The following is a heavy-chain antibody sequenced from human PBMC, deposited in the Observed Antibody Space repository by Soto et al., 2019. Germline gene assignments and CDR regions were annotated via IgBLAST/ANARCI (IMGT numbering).Heavy chain of an antibody. CDR2: ISGSGGST. CDR1: GFTFSSYA. D-gene: IGHD5-18*01. V-gene: IGHV3-23*01. Sequence: EVQLLESGGGLVQPGGSLRLSCAASGFTFSSYAMSWVRQAPGKGLEWVSGISGSGGSTYYADSVKGRFIISRDNSKNTLYLQTNSLRAEDTAVYYCAKERGYNYGYDAMDVWGQGTTVTVSS. J-gene: IGHJ6*02. CDR3: AKERGYNYGYDAMDV.